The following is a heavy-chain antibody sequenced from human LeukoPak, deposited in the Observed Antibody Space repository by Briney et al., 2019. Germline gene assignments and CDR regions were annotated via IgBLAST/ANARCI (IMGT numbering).Heavy chain of an antibody. J-gene: IGHJ6*03. CDR1: RFNFNSYA. D-gene: IGHD6-19*01. V-gene: IGHV3-30*04. CDR3: ARSHSSGWYVAHGVGDSDYYMDV. Sequence: PGRSLRLSCAASRFNFNSYAMHWVRQAPGKGLEWVAVISYDGGDKSYADSVKGRFTISRDNSKNTLFLQMSSLRAEDTAVYFRARSHSSGWYVAHGVGDSDYYMDVWGKGTTVTVSS. CDR2: ISYDGGDK.